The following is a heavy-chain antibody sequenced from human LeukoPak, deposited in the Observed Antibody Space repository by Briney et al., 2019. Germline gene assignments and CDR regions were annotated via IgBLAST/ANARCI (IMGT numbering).Heavy chain of an antibody. CDR3: VRDDGHSYQYASRTYYYDAFDI. CDR1: GFTLSNYW. V-gene: IGHV3-7*01. Sequence: GGSLRLSWAASGFTLSNYWMTWVRQAPGKGLEWVANINRDESDKHYVDSVEGRFTISRDNAKNSLYLQMNSLRAEDTAVYYCVRDDGHSYQYASRTYYYDAFDIWGQGTVVTVSS. D-gene: IGHD3-10*01. J-gene: IGHJ3*02. CDR2: INRDESDK.